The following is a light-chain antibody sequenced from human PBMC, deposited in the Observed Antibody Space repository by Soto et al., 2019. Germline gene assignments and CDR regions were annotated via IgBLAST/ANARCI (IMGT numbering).Light chain of an antibody. CDR1: QSISSW. CDR2: KAS. Sequence: DIQMTQSPSTLSASVGDRVTITCRASQSISSWLAWYQQKPGKAPNLLIYKASRLEGGVPSRFSGSGSGTDFTLTISSLQPDDFATYYCQQYHSYSLTFGGGTKVDIK. J-gene: IGKJ4*01. V-gene: IGKV1-5*03. CDR3: QQYHSYSLT.